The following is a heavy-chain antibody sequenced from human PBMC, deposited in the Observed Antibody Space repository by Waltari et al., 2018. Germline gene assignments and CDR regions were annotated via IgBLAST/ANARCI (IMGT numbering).Heavy chain of an antibody. D-gene: IGHD4-17*01. Sequence: EVQLVESGGGLVQPGGPLRLPCAAHGFTFSSYWMSWVRQAPGKGLEWVANIKQDGSEKYYVDSVKSRFTISRDNAKNPLYLQMSSLRAEDTAVYYWARIYYGAYFDYWGQGTLVTVSS. CDR3: ARIYYGAYFDY. J-gene: IGHJ4*02. CDR2: IKQDGSEK. V-gene: IGHV3-7*01. CDR1: GFTFSSYW.